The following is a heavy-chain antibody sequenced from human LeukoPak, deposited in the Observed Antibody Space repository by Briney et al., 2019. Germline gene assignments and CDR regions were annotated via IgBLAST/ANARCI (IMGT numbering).Heavy chain of an antibody. CDR3: ARGSDYGDYPPDY. Sequence: GGSLRLSCAASGFTFSSYIMNWVRQAPGKGLGWVSSISSGSSYIYYADSVKGRFTISRDNAKNSLYLQMNSLRAEDTAVYYCARGSDYGDYPPDYWGQGTLVTVSS. V-gene: IGHV3-21*01. CDR2: ISSGSSYI. D-gene: IGHD4-17*01. J-gene: IGHJ4*02. CDR1: GFTFSSYI.